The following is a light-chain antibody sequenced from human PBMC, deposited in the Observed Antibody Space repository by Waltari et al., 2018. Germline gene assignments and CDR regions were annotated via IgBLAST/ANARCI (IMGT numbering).Light chain of an antibody. J-gene: IGLJ3*02. CDR2: DVS. CDR1: SSIVDDYNF. CDR3: FSYASSYTSWV. Sequence: QSALTQPRSVSGSPGQSVTISCTGTSSIVDDYNFISWYRHPPGEAPKLMIYDVSKRPSGVPGRFSGSKSGNTASLTISGLQAEDEADYYCFSYASSYTSWVFGGGTKLTVL. V-gene: IGLV2-11*01.